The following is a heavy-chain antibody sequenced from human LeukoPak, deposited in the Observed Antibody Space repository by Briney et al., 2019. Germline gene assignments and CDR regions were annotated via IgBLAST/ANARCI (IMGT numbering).Heavy chain of an antibody. J-gene: IGHJ4*02. CDR1: GFTFSSYA. V-gene: IGHV3-30-3*01. CDR3: ARSTPGTYYYGSGSYYNDFDY. D-gene: IGHD3-10*01. CDR2: ISYDGSNK. Sequence: AGRSLRLSCAASGFTFSSYAMHWVRQAPGKGLEWVAVISYDGSNKYYADSVKGRFTISRDNSKNTLYLQMNSLRAEDTAVYYCARSTPGTYYYGSGSYYNDFDYWGQGTLVTVSS.